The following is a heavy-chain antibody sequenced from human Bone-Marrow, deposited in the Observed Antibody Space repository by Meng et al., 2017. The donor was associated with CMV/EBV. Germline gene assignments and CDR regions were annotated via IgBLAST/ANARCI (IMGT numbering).Heavy chain of an antibody. D-gene: IGHD3-10*01. Sequence: GESLKIPCVASGFTFSTFSMHWVRQAPGKGLEWLALMSYDGNSKYYADSVKGRFTISRDNSKNTLYLEIDSLRPADTAIYYCAREVGSGSYSPIYYHYGMDVWGQGTTVTVSS. V-gene: IGHV3-30*04. J-gene: IGHJ6*02. CDR2: MSYDGNSK. CDR1: GFTFSTFS. CDR3: AREVGSGSYSPIYYHYGMDV.